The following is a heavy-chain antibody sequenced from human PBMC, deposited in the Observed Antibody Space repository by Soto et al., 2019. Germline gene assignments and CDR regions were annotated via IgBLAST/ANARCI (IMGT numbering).Heavy chain of an antibody. CDR2: IVPLFGTT. CDR3: AKASGRSWYNWFDP. V-gene: IGHV1-69*01. Sequence: QVQLVQSGAEVKKPGSSVKVSCKASGGNFTSYAISWVRQAPGQGLEFMGGIVPLFGTTNYAHKFRGRVTITADESTSTVYMEVSSLRSEDTAVYYCAKASGRSWYNWFDPGGQGTLVTVST. CDR1: GGNFTSYA. J-gene: IGHJ5*02. D-gene: IGHD6-13*01.